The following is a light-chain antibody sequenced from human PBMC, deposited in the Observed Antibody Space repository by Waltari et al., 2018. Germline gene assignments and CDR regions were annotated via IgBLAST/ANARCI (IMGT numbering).Light chain of an antibody. J-gene: IGLJ3*02. V-gene: IGLV2-14*03. CDR1: SSDIGTYNY. CDR3: SSYTSTDTWV. Sequence: QSALTQPASVSGSPGQSITISCTGTSSDIGTYNYVSWYQQHPGKAPKLMIYAVSTRPSGVSTRFPASKSGNTASLTISGLQAEDEADYYCSSYTSTDTWVFGGGTKLTVL. CDR2: AVS.